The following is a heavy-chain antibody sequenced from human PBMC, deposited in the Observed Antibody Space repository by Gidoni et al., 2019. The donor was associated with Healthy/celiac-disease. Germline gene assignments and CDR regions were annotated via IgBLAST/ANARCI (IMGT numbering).Heavy chain of an antibody. V-gene: IGHV3-73*01. CDR3: TTSGIAVAGTDY. J-gene: IGHJ4*02. Sequence: EVQLVESGGGLVQPGGSLQLSCAASGFTFSGSAMHWVRQASGQGLEWVGRIRSKANSSATAYAASVKGRFTISRDDSKNTAYLQMNSLKTEDTAVYYCTTSGIAVAGTDYWGQGTLVTVSS. CDR1: GFTFSGSA. CDR2: IRSKANSSAT. D-gene: IGHD6-19*01.